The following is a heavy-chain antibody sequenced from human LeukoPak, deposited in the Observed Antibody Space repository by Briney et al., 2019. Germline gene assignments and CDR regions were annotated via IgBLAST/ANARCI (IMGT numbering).Heavy chain of an antibody. CDR1: GDSVSNNSVA. V-gene: IGHV6-1*01. J-gene: IGHJ5*02. Sequence: SQTLSLTCAISGDSVSNNSVAWNWIRHSPSRGLEWLGSTYYRSKWYNDYAVSVKGRITINPETAKNQFSLQLNSVTPEDTAVYYCARDMDYYGSGNYYNSRWFDPWGQGTLVTVSS. D-gene: IGHD3-10*01. CDR2: TYYRSKWYN. CDR3: ARDMDYYGSGNYYNSRWFDP.